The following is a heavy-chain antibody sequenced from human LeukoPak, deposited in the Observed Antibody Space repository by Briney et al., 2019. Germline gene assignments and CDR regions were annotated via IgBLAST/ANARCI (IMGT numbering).Heavy chain of an antibody. Sequence: ASVKVSCKASGYIFTGYYIHWVRQAPGQGLQWMGWINPNSGGTKYEHKFQGRVTMTRDTSISTAYLQVSGLRSDDTAVFYCAREKLVDDYEDYVADRESSSDLYYYGLDVWGQGTTVTVSS. D-gene: IGHD4-17*01. V-gene: IGHV1-2*07. CDR3: AREKLVDDYEDYVADRESSSDLYYYGLDV. CDR2: INPNSGGT. J-gene: IGHJ6*02. CDR1: GYIFTGYY.